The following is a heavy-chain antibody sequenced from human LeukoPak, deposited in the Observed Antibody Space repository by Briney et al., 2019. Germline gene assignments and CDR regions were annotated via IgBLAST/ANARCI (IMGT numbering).Heavy chain of an antibody. CDR3: ARALLY. V-gene: IGHV4-59*13. CDR1: GASINSYC. CDR2: IHYRETT. D-gene: IGHD2-21*01. Sequence: PSETLSLTCSVSGASINSYCWNWIRQSPGKGLEWLGNIHYRETTNYNPSLKSRVTLSLDSSKSQFALKVTSVTAADTAVYYCARALLYWGQGTLVTVSS. J-gene: IGHJ4*02.